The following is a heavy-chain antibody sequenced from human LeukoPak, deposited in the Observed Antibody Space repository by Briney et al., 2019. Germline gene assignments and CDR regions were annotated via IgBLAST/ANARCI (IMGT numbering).Heavy chain of an antibody. CDR1: GGSISSSSYY. CDR3: ARDFDRGYDWGYYYYYYMDV. V-gene: IGHV4-39*07. D-gene: IGHD5-12*01. J-gene: IGHJ6*03. CDR2: IYYSGST. Sequence: PSETLSLTCTVSGGSISSSSYYWGWIRQPPGKGLEWIGSIYYSGSTYYNPSLKSRVTLSVDTSKNQFSLKLSSVTAADTAVYYCARDFDRGYDWGYYYYYYMDVWGKGTTVTVSS.